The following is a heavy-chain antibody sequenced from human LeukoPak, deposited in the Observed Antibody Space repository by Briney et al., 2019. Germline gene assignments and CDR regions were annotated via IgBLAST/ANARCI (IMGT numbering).Heavy chain of an antibody. CDR1: GIAFRNYA. Sequence: GSLRLSCVASGIAFRNYAMTWVHQAPGKGLEWVSSITGGGTTTRYADSVKGRFTISRDNSVDTLYLQVNSLSAEDTAVYYCGIDPNGDYIGAFDFWGQGTKVTASS. CDR2: ITGGGTTT. V-gene: IGHV3-23*01. D-gene: IGHD4-17*01. J-gene: IGHJ3*01. CDR3: GIDPNGDYIGAFDF.